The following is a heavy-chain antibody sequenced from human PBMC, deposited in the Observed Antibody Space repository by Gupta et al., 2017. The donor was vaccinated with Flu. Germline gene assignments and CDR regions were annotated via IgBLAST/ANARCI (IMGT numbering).Heavy chain of an antibody. J-gene: IGHJ3*02. Sequence: VRQTPGKRLEWVSVIWTDGKNKYYADSVRGRFTIYRDNSKNTLDLQMNSLRVEDTAVYYCVRERGPFDAFDIWGQGTMVTVSS. V-gene: IGHV3-33*01. D-gene: IGHD3-16*01. CDR2: IWTDGKNK. CDR3: VRERGPFDAFDI.